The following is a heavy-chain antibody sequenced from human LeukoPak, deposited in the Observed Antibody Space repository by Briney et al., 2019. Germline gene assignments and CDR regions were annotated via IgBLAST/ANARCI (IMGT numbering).Heavy chain of an antibody. J-gene: IGHJ4*02. CDR2: IYYSGST. V-gene: IGHV4-59*08. Sequence: SETLSLTCTVSGGSISSYYWSWIRPPPGKGLEWIGYIYYSGSTNYNPSLKSRVTISVDTSKNQFSLKLSSVTAADTAVYYCARGGSMGYSSGWYPDYFDYWGQGTLVTVSS. CDR1: GGSISSYY. CDR3: ARGGSMGYSSGWYPDYFDY. D-gene: IGHD6-19*01.